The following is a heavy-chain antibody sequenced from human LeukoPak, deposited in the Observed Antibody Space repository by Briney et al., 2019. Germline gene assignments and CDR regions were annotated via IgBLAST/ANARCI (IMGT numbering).Heavy chain of an antibody. CDR3: ATTYSGSYYYFDY. Sequence: ASVRVSCKASGYTFTGYYMHWVRQAPGQGVEWMGWINPNSGGTNYAQKFQGRVTMTRDTSISTAYMELSRLRSDDTAVYYCATTYSGSYYYFDYWGQGTLVTVSS. J-gene: IGHJ4*02. CDR1: GYTFTGYY. D-gene: IGHD1-26*01. CDR2: INPNSGGT. V-gene: IGHV1-2*02.